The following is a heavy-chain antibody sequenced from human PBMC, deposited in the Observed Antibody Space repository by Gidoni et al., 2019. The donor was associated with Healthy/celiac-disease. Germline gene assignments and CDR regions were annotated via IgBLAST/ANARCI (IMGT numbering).Heavy chain of an antibody. CDR1: GGTFSSYA. Sequence: QVQLVQSGAEVKKPGSSVKVSCKASGGTFSSYAISWVRQAPGQGLGWMGGIIPIFGTANYAQKFQGRVTITADESTSTAYMELSSLRSEDTAVYYCARESQPYYDFWSGYPNRDNYYYYGMDVWGQGTTVTVSS. J-gene: IGHJ6*02. CDR2: IIPIFGTA. D-gene: IGHD3-3*01. CDR3: ARESQPYYDFWSGYPNRDNYYYYGMDV. V-gene: IGHV1-69*01.